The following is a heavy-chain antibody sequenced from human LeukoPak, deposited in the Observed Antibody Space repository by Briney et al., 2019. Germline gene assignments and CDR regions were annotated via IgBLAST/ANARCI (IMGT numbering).Heavy chain of an antibody. Sequence: GGSLRLSCAASGFTFSGYGMHWVRQAPGKGLEWVADIWYDGSNKYYADSVKGRFTISRDNSKNTLYLQLNGLRAEDTAVYYCARDMGSSSWFDPWGQGTLVTVSS. CDR1: GFTFSGYG. CDR2: IWYDGSNK. J-gene: IGHJ5*02. CDR3: ARDMGSSSWFDP. V-gene: IGHV3-33*01. D-gene: IGHD6-13*01.